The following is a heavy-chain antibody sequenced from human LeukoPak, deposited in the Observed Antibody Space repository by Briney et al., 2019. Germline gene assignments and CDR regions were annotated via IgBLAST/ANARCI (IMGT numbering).Heavy chain of an antibody. CDR1: GFTFDDYT. D-gene: IGHD6-25*01. Sequence: PGGSLRLSCAASGFTFDDYTMHWVRHAPGKGLEWVSLISWDGGSTYYADSVKGRFTISRDNSKNSLYLQMNSLRTEDTALYYCAKDIGSGKPKYYFDYWGQGTLVTVSS. J-gene: IGHJ4*02. V-gene: IGHV3-43*01. CDR3: AKDIGSGKPKYYFDY. CDR2: ISWDGGST.